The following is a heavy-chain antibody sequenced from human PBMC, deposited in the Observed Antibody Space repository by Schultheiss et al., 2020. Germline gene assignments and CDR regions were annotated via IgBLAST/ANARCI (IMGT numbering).Heavy chain of an antibody. CDR2: ISYDGSNK. CDR3: ARDGQIGLFDQ. Sequence: GGSLRLSCVASGFTFSSYAVHWVRQAPGKGLEWVAVISYDGSNKYYADSVKGRFTISRDNAKNSLYLQMNSLKTEDTAVYYCARDGQIGLFDQWGQGTLVTVYS. V-gene: IGHV3-30*04. CDR1: GFTFSSYA. D-gene: IGHD2-21*01. J-gene: IGHJ4*02.